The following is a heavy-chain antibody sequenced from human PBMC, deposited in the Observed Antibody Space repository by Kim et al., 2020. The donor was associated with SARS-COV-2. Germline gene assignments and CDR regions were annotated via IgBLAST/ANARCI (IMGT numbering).Heavy chain of an antibody. D-gene: IGHD2-2*03. CDR1: GYSFTSYW. J-gene: IGHJ3*02. Sequence: GESLKISCKGSGYSFTSYWIGWVRQMPGKGLEWMGIIYPGDSDTRYSPSFQGQVTISADKSISTAYLQWSSLKASDTAMYYCARRGYCSSTSCYAAAFDIWGQGTMVTVSS. CDR3: ARRGYCSSTSCYAAAFDI. CDR2: IYPGDSDT. V-gene: IGHV5-51*01.